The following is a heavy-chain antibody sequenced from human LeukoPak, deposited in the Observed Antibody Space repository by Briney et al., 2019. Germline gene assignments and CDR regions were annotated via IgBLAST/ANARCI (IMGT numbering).Heavy chain of an antibody. Sequence: GGSLRLSCAASGFTFSTSSFNWVRQAPGKGLEWISYISTSSTINYADSVRGRFTISRDNAKSSLSLQMNSLRAEDTAVYYCAKDVVVVPADAFDIWGQGTMVTVSS. D-gene: IGHD2-2*01. V-gene: IGHV3-48*04. CDR2: ISTSSTI. J-gene: IGHJ3*02. CDR1: GFTFSTSS. CDR3: AKDVVVVPADAFDI.